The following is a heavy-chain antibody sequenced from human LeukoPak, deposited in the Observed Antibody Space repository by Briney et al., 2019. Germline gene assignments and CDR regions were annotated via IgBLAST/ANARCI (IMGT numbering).Heavy chain of an antibody. Sequence: KASQTLSLTCTASGGSISSGGYYWGWIRQHPGKGLEWIGYIYYSGNTYYNPSLQSQVTISVDTSKNQFSLKLSSGTAADTAVYYCARRGSGSAYYGVSGFDYWGQGTLVTVSS. CDR1: GGSISSGGYY. D-gene: IGHD3-22*01. V-gene: IGHV4-31*01. CDR2: IYYSGNT. CDR3: ARRGSGSAYYGVSGFDY. J-gene: IGHJ4*02.